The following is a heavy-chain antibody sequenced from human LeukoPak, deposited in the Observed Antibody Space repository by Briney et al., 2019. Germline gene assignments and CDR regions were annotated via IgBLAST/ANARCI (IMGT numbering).Heavy chain of an antibody. CDR3: AREGVVYFDL. D-gene: IGHD3-16*01. J-gene: IGHJ2*01. Sequence: SETLSLTCTVSGGSISSGGYYWSWIRQPPGKGLEWIGYIYYSGSTYYNPSLKSRVTISVDTSKNQFSLKLSSVTAADTAVYYCAREGVVYFDLWGRGTLVTVSS. CDR2: IYYSGST. CDR1: GGSISSGGYY. V-gene: IGHV4-30-4*01.